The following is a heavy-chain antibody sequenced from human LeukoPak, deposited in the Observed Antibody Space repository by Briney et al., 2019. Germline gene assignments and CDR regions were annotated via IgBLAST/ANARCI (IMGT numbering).Heavy chain of an antibody. J-gene: IGHJ6*02. V-gene: IGHV1-46*01. CDR3: ARGLEGSGWYGMDV. D-gene: IGHD6-19*01. Sequence: RQAPGQGLEWLGVINTSGATTRYGQNFKGRVTATRGTSTSTVYMEMSSLNSEDTAVYYCARGLEGSGWYGMDVWGQGTTIIVSS. CDR2: INTSGATT.